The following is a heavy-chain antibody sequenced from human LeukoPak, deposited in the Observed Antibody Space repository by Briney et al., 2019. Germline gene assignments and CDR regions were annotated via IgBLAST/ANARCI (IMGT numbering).Heavy chain of an antibody. J-gene: IGHJ4*02. V-gene: IGHV4-4*07. Sequence: SETLSLTCPVSGVSISSIFWSWIRHPAGKGLEWIGPIYNPGSTTYNPSLESRVTMSLDTSKNQFSLRLSSVTAADTAVYYCARSRRYCSGGSCYFRYFDSWGQGTLVTVSS. CDR3: ARSRRYCSGGSCYFRYFDS. CDR2: IYNPGST. D-gene: IGHD2-15*01. CDR1: GVSISSIF.